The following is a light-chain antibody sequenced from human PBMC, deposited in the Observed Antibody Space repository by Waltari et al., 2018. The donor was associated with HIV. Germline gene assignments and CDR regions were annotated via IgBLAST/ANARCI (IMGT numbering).Light chain of an antibody. J-gene: IGKJ4*01. CDR2: LGS. Sequence: DIVMTQSPLSLPVTAGEPASIPFRSSQSLLHSNGYNYLDWYLQKPGQSPQLLIYLGSNRASGVPDRFSGSGSGTDFTLKISRVEAEDVGVYYCMQALQTPRTFGGGTKVEIK. CDR3: MQALQTPRT. CDR1: QSLLHSNGYNY. V-gene: IGKV2-28*01.